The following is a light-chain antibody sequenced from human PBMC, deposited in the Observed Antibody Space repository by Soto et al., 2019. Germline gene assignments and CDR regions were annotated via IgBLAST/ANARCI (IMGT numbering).Light chain of an antibody. CDR1: SSNIGAGYD. J-gene: IGLJ3*02. Sequence: QSVLTQPPSVSGAPGQRVTISCTGSSSNIGAGYDVHWYQQLPGTAPKLLIYGNSNRPSGVPDRFSGSKSGNTASLTVSGLQAEDEADYYCTSYVGNDIWVFGGGTKLTVL. CDR3: TSYVGNDIWV. V-gene: IGLV1-40*01. CDR2: GNS.